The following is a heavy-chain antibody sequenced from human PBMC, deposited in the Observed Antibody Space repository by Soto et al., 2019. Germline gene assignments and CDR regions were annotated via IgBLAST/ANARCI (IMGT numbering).Heavy chain of an antibody. CDR1: GYTFTSYG. Sequence: QVQLVQSGAEVKKPGASVKVSCKASGYTFTSYGISWVRQAPGQGLEWMGWISAYNGNTNYAQKLQGRVTMTTDTSTRTAYMELRSRRSDDTAVYYWATGYCSSTSCSEPNWFDPWGQGTLVTVA. CDR2: ISAYNGNT. D-gene: IGHD2-2*03. CDR3: ATGYCSSTSCSEPNWFDP. J-gene: IGHJ5*02. V-gene: IGHV1-18*01.